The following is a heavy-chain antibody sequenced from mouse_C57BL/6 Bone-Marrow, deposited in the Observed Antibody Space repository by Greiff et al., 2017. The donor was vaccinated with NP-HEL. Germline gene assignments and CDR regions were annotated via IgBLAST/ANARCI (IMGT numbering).Heavy chain of an antibody. J-gene: IGHJ2*01. CDR1: GYTFTDYY. CDR3: ARSEYYGSSYVNY. CDR2: IYPGSGNT. Sequence: VQLQQSGAELVGPGASVKLSCKASGYTFTDYYINWVKQRPGQGLEWIARIYPGSGNTYYNEKFKGKATLTAEKSSSTAYMQLSSLTSEDSAVYFCARSEYYGSSYVNYWGQGTTLTVSS. D-gene: IGHD1-1*01. V-gene: IGHV1-76*01.